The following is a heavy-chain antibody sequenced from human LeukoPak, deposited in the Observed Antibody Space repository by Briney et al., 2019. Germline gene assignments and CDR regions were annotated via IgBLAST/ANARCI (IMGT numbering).Heavy chain of an antibody. J-gene: IGHJ6*02. V-gene: IGHV3-23*01. CDR1: GCTFSNYG. Sequence: PGGSLRVSCAASGCTFSNYGMSWVRQAPGKGLEWVSSISGSGGTTYYADSVKGRFTISRDNSKNTLYLQMNSLRAEDTAVYYCAKARGIVAAGTYYYGMDVWGQGTTVTVSS. CDR3: AKARGIVAAGTYYYGMDV. D-gene: IGHD6-13*01. CDR2: ISGSGGTT.